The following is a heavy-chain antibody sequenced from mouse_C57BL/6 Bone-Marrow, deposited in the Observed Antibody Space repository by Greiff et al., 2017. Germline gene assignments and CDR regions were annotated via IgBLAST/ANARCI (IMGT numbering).Heavy chain of an antibody. D-gene: IGHD2-3*01. Sequence: QVQLQQPGAELVKPGASVKVSCKASGYTFTSYWMHWVKQRPGQGLEWIGRIHPSDSDTNYNQKFKGKATLTVDTSSSTAYMQLSSLTSEDSAVYYGAMPLYDGYCAWFAYWGQGTLVTVSA. V-gene: IGHV1-74*01. CDR3: AMPLYDGYCAWFAY. CDR1: GYTFTSYW. CDR2: IHPSDSDT. J-gene: IGHJ3*01.